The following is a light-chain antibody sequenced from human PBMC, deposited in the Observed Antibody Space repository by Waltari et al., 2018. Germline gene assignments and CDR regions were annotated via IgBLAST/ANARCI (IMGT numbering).Light chain of an antibody. J-gene: IGKJ1*01. CDR1: QSVSRS. CDR3: QHYVRLPVS. V-gene: IGKV3-20*01. Sequence: EIVLTQSPGTLSLSPGERATLSCRASQSVSRSLAWYQQKPGQAPRLLIYGASSRATGVPDRFSGIESGTDFSLTISRREPEDFAVYYCQHYVRLPVSFGQGTKVEIK. CDR2: GAS.